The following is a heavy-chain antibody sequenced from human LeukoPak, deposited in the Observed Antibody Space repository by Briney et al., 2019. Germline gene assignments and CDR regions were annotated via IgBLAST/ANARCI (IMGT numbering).Heavy chain of an antibody. V-gene: IGHV1-46*01. Sequence: GASVKVSCKASGHIFTSYYMYWVRQAPGQGLEWMGIINPSGGSRRYAQKFQGRVTMTRDTSTGTVYMELSSLRSEDTAMYYCARGRNYYDSSGYYYEGDAFDIWGQGTMVTVSS. CDR2: INPSGGSR. CDR3: ARGRNYYDSSGYYYEGDAFDI. D-gene: IGHD3-22*01. J-gene: IGHJ3*02. CDR1: GHIFTSYY.